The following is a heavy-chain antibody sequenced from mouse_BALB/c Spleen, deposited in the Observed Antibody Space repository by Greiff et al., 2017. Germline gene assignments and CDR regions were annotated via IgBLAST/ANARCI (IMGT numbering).Heavy chain of an antibody. J-gene: IGHJ4*01. V-gene: IGHV5-4*02. CDR2: ISDGGSYT. CDR3: ARGRGMDY. CDR1: GFTFSDYY. Sequence: EVHLVESGGGLVKPGGSLKLSCAASGFTFSDYYMYWVRQTPEKRLEWVATISDGGSYTYYPDSVKGRFTISRDNAKNNLYLQMSSLKSEDTAMYYCARGRGMDYWGQGTSVTVSS.